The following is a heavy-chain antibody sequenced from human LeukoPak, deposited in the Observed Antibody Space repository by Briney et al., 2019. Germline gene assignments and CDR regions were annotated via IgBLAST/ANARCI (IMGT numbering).Heavy chain of an antibody. CDR1: GFTFGDYA. J-gene: IGHJ6*03. CDR2: IRSKAYGGTT. D-gene: IGHD2-21*02. CDR3: TRDEAAYCGGDCYLGDYYYYYMDV. Sequence: PGGSLRLSCTASGFTFGDYAMSWFRQAPGKGLEWVGFIRSKAYGGTTEYAASVKGRFTISRDDSKSIAYLQMNSLKTEDTAVYYCTRDEAAYCGGDCYLGDYYYYYMDVWGKGTTVTVSS. V-gene: IGHV3-49*03.